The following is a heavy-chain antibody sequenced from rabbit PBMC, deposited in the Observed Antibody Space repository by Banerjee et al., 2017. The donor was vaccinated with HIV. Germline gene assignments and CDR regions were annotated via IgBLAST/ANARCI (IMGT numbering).Heavy chain of an antibody. CDR3: ARDLSGVIGWNLNL. CDR2: INTSSGNT. CDR1: GFSLSSYW. J-gene: IGHJ4*01. Sequence: QSLEESGGDLVKPEGSLPLTCTASGFSLSSYWMGWVRQAPGKGLEWIACINTSSGNTVYATWAKGRFTISRTSSTTVALQMTSLTAADTATYFCARDLSGVIGWNLNLWGQGTWSPS. D-gene: IGHD1-1*01. V-gene: IGHV1S40*01.